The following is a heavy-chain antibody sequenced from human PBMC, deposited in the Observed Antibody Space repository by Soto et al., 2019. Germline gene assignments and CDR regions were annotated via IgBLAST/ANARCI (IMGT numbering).Heavy chain of an antibody. Sequence: GGSLRLSCAASGFTFSSYSMNWVRQAPGKGLEWVSVIRGGGGSTYYADSVKGRFTISRDDSRNTMYLQMNNLRTEDTAVYYCARELGEIWGQGTMVTVSS. CDR1: GFTFSSYS. D-gene: IGHD3-16*01. V-gene: IGHV3-23*01. J-gene: IGHJ3*02. CDR3: ARELGEI. CDR2: IRGGGGST.